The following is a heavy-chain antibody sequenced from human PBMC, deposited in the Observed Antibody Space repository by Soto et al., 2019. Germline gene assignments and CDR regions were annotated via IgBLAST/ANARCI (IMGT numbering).Heavy chain of an antibody. V-gene: IGHV3-7*01. CDR2: IKQDGSEK. CDR3: ARVPIAELDY. Sequence: GGSLRLSCAASGFTFSSYLMSWVRQAPGKGLEWVANIKQDGSEKYYVDSVKGRFTISRDNAKNSLYLQMNSLRAEDTAVYYCARVPIAELDYWGQGTLVTVYS. CDR1: GFTFSSYL. D-gene: IGHD6-13*01. J-gene: IGHJ4*02.